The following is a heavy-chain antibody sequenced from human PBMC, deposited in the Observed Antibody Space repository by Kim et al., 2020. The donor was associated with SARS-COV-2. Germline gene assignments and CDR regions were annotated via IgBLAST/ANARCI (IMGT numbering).Heavy chain of an antibody. CDR3: AKDNGEVVGAPQAHYYYYYGMDV. Sequence: GGSLRLSCAASGFTFDDYAMHWVRQAPGKGLEWVSGISWNSGSIGYADSVKGRFTISRDNAKNSLYLQMNSLRAEDTALYYCAKDNGEVVGAPQAHYYYYYGMDVWGQGTTVTVSS. V-gene: IGHV3-9*01. CDR2: ISWNSGSI. J-gene: IGHJ6*02. D-gene: IGHD2-15*01. CDR1: GFTFDDYA.